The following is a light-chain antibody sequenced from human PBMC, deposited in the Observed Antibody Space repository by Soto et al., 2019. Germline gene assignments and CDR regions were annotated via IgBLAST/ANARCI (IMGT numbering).Light chain of an antibody. CDR3: QHSYTTPFT. CDR2: AAS. J-gene: IGKJ3*01. CDR1: QSISSY. Sequence: DIQMTQSPSSLSASVGDRVTITCRASQSISSYLNWYQQKPGKAPKLLIYAASSLQIGVPSMFSGSGSGTDFTLTISSLQPEDFATYYFQHSYTTPFTYVPGTKVDI. V-gene: IGKV1-39*01.